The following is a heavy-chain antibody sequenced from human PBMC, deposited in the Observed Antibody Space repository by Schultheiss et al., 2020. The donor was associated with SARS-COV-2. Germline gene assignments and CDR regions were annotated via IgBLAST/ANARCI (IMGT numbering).Heavy chain of an antibody. Sequence: GGSLRLSCAASGFTFSSYAMHWVRQAPGKGLEWVAVISYDGSNKYYADSVKGRFTISRDNSKNTLYLQMNSLRAEDTAMYYCARGLHRGSSHWYYDGLDVWGQGTTVTVSS. CDR1: GFTFSSYA. J-gene: IGHJ6*02. V-gene: IGHV3-30*04. CDR3: ARGLHRGSSHWYYDGLDV. D-gene: IGHD3-16*01. CDR2: ISYDGSNK.